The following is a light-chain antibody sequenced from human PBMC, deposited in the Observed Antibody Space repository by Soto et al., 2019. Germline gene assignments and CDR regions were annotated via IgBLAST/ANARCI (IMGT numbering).Light chain of an antibody. Sequence: DIQMTQSPSSVSASLGDRVTITCRASQGIGVYLAWFQQKPGNVPKLLIYAASTLQSGVSSRFSGSGSGTDLTLSNSGLHPESVATYYCQKYNSAPLTFGGGTKVEIK. J-gene: IGKJ4*01. CDR3: QKYNSAPLT. V-gene: IGKV1-27*01. CDR2: AAS. CDR1: QGIGVY.